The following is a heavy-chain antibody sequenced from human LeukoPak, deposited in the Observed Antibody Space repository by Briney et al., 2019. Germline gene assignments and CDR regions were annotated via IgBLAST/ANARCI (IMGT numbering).Heavy chain of an antibody. J-gene: IGHJ4*02. CDR3: AREVGIRGHFDY. CDR1: GGTFSSYA. Sequence: SVKVSCKASGGTFSSYAISWVRQAPGQGLEWMGGIIPIFGTANYAQKFQGRVTMTRDTSTSTVYMELSSLRSQDTAVYYCAREVGIRGHFDYWGRGTPVTVSS. D-gene: IGHD1-26*01. V-gene: IGHV1-69*05. CDR2: IIPIFGTA.